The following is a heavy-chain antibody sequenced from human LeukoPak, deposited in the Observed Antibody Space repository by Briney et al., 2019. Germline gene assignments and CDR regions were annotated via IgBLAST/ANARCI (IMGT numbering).Heavy chain of an antibody. CDR2: ISSSGSTI. CDR1: GFTFSDYY. CDR3: ARDPPYSSSWYPLEGPAFDI. J-gene: IGHJ3*02. V-gene: IGHV3-11*04. D-gene: IGHD6-13*01. Sequence: PGGSLRLSCAASGFTFSDYYMSWIRQAPGKGLEWVSYISSSGSTIYYADSVKGRFTISRDNAKNSLYLQMNSLRAEDTAVYYCARDPPYSSSWYPLEGPAFDIWGQGTMVTVSS.